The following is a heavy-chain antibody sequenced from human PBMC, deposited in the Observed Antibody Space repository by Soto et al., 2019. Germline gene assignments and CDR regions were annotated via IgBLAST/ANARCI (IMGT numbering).Heavy chain of an antibody. V-gene: IGHV4-34*01. CDR1: GGSFSGYY. Sequence: QVQLQQWGAGLLKPSETLSLTCAVYGGSFSGYYWSWIRQPPGKGLEWIGEINHSGSTNYNPSLKSRVTISVDTSKNQFSLKLISVTAADTAVYYCARGFTFGGVRSGMDVWGQGTTVTVSS. D-gene: IGHD3-16*01. CDR2: INHSGST. J-gene: IGHJ6*02. CDR3: ARGFTFGGVRSGMDV.